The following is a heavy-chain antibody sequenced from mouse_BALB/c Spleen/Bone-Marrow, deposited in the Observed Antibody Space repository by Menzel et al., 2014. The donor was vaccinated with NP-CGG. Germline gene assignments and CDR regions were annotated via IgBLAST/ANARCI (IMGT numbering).Heavy chain of an antibody. CDR3: ARHYYDYDYYAMDY. D-gene: IGHD2-4*01. J-gene: IGHJ4*01. CDR1: GYTFTTYV. CDR2: INPYNDGT. V-gene: IGHV1-14*01. Sequence: VQLQQPGPKRVKPGASVKMSCKASGYTFTTYVMHWVKQRPGQGLEWIGYINPYNDGTKYNEKFKGKATLTSDKSSSTAYMELSSLTSEDSAVYYCARHYYDYDYYAMDYWGQGTSVTVSS.